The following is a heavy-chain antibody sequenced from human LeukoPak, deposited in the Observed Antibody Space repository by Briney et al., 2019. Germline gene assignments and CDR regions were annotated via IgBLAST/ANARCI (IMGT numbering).Heavy chain of an antibody. Sequence: GGSLRLSCAASGFTFSNYVTHWVRQAPGKGLEWVAVTSIDGNLKIYADSVKGRFTISRDNSKNALYLQMNSLRPDDTALYYCTPDPTVGAPDYFDSWGQGTLVTVSS. CDR3: TPDPTVGAPDYFDS. V-gene: IGHV3-30*04. CDR1: GFTFSNYV. D-gene: IGHD1-26*01. J-gene: IGHJ4*02. CDR2: TSIDGNLK.